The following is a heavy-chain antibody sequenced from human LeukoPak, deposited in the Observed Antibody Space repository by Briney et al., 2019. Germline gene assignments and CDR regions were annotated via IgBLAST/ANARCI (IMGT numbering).Heavy chain of an antibody. CDR2: ISYDGSNK. CDR1: GFTFSSYG. D-gene: IGHD3-22*01. J-gene: IGHJ4*02. V-gene: IGHV3-30*03. Sequence: GGSLRLSCAASGFTFSSYGMHWVRQAPGKGLEWVAVISYDGSNKYYADSVKGRFTISRDNSKNTLYLQMNSLRAEDTAVYYCARESYYDSSGYLFRSFDYWGQGTLVTVSS. CDR3: ARESYYDSSGYLFRSFDY.